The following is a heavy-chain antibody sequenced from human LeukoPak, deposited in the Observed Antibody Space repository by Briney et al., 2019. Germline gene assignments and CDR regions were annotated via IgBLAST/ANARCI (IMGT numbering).Heavy chain of an antibody. CDR3: TTIKRGNIFGYFDF. CDR1: GGSMTTHH. V-gene: IGHV4-59*11. D-gene: IGHD5-18*01. J-gene: IGHJ4*02. CDR2: VFDSGRN. Sequence: PSETLSLTCTVSGGSMTTHHWNWIRQTPGKGLEWIGYVFDSGRNKENPSLKSRVTLSADTSKNQLPLRLSSVTAADAAVYNCTTIKRGNIFGYFDFWGRGIRVTVSA.